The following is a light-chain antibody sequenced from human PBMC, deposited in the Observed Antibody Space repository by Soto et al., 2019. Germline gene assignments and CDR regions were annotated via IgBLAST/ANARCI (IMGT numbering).Light chain of an antibody. V-gene: IGKV1-39*01. CDR1: QSISTY. CDR3: QQRNIWPPVT. CDR2: AAG. Sequence: DIQMTQSPTSLSASVGDRVTITCRASQSISTYLSWYQQKPGKAPKLLINAAGSLQSGVPSRFSGSGSGTDFTLTISSLEPEDSAVYYCQQRNIWPPVTFGQGTRLEIK. J-gene: IGKJ5*01.